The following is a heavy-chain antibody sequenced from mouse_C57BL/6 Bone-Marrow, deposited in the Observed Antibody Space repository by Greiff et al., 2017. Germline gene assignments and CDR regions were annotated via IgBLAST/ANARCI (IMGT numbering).Heavy chain of an antibody. V-gene: IGHV1-81*01. CDR2: IYPRSGNT. CDR3: ARSGAY. Sequence: VQLQQSGAELARPGASVKLSCTASGYTFTSYGISWVKQRTGQGLEWIGEIYPRSGNTYYNEKFKGKATLTADKSSSTAYMELRSLTSEESAVYFCARSGAYWGQGTLVTVSA. J-gene: IGHJ3*01. CDR1: GYTFTSYG. D-gene: IGHD3-1*01.